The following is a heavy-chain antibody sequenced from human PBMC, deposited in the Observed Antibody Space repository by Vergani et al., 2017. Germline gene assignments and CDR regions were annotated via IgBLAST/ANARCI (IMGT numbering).Heavy chain of an antibody. D-gene: IGHD2-2*01. CDR2: TRNKANSYTT. Sequence: EVDLVESGGGLAQPGGSLRLSCEASGITFWKFGMHWVRQGPGKGLEWVGRTRNKANSYTTEYAASVKGRFTISRDDSKNSLYLQMNSLKIEDTAVYYCARLGYCSSTTCRQAFDIWGQGTMVTVSS. CDR1: GITFWKFG. V-gene: IGHV3-72*01. CDR3: ARLGYCSSTTCRQAFDI. J-gene: IGHJ3*02.